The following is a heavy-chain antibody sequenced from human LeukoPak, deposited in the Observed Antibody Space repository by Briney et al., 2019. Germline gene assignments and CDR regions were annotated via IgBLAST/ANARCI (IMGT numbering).Heavy chain of an antibody. CDR3: SRGTYRLVWFGGLFQGRYWFDP. D-gene: IGHD3-10*01. V-gene: IGHV1-8*01. Sequence: ASVNVSCKASGYTFTSYYINWVRQATGQGLEWMGWMNPNSGNTNYAQKLQGRVTMTSNTSISTAYMELSSLRAEDTAVYYGSRGTYRLVWFGGLFQGRYWFDPWGQGTLVTVSS. CDR1: GYTFTSYY. J-gene: IGHJ5*02. CDR2: MNPNSGNT.